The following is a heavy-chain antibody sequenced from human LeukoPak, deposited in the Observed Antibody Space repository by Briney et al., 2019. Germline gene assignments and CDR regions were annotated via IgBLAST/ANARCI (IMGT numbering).Heavy chain of an antibody. J-gene: IGHJ4*02. CDR2: IIPIFGTA. V-gene: IGHV1-69*13. CDR1: GGTFSSYA. D-gene: IGHD2-2*01. CDR3: ARESRSSNQMGLFDY. Sequence: ASVKVSCKASGGTFSSYAISWVRQAPGQGLEWMGGIIPIFGTANYAQKFQGRVTITADESTSTAYMELSSLRSEDTAVYYCARESRSSNQMGLFDYWGQGTLVTVSP.